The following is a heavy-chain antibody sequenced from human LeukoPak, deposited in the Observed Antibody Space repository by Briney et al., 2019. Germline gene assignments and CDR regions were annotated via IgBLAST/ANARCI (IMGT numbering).Heavy chain of an antibody. CDR1: GGSISSGGYS. CDR3: ASRTYYYDSSGYYSGAFDI. D-gene: IGHD3-22*01. V-gene: IGHV4-30-2*01. Sequence: TSETLSLTCAVSGGSISSGGYSWSWIRQPPGKGLEWIGYIYHSGSTYYNPSLKSRVTISVDRSKNQFSLKLSSVTAADTAVYYCASRTYYYDSSGYYSGAFDIWGQGTMVTVPS. J-gene: IGHJ3*02. CDR2: IYHSGST.